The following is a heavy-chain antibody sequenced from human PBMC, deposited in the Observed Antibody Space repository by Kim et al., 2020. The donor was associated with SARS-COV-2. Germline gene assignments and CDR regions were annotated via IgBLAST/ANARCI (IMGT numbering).Heavy chain of an antibody. J-gene: IGHJ5*02. CDR2: ISAYNGNT. Sequence: ASVKVSCKASGYTFTSYGISWVRQAPGQGLEWMGWISAYNGNTNYAQKLQGRVTMTTDTSTSTAYMELRSLRSDDTAVYYCARETDDYGDYEYAGGGFDPWGQGTLVTVSS. CDR1: GYTFTSYG. D-gene: IGHD4-17*01. CDR3: ARETDDYGDYEYAGGGFDP. V-gene: IGHV1-18*01.